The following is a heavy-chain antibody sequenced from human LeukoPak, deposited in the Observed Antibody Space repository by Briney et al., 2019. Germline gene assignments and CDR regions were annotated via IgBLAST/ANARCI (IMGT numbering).Heavy chain of an antibody. Sequence: LETLSLTCTVSGASIRSYYWNWLRQPPGKGLEWIGYINYSGSTNSNPSLKSRATISMDTSKHHFSLKLSSVTAADTAVYYCARDTRSYDSSGYYFFDFWGQGTLVTVSS. V-gene: IGHV4-59*01. J-gene: IGHJ4*02. CDR2: INYSGST. CDR1: GASIRSYY. CDR3: ARDTRSYDSSGYYFFDF. D-gene: IGHD3-22*01.